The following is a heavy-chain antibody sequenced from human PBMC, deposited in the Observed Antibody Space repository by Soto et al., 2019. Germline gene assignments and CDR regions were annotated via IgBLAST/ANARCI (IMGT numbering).Heavy chain of an antibody. Sequence: QVHLVQSGAEVKKPGASVKVSCKTSGYTFTRYGISWVRQAPGQGLEWMGWISGYDGRTNFAKKVQDRVTMTTDTSTSTVYMGLRSLSSDDTAVYYCVREGDVPYYYYGMDVWGQGTTVTVSS. CDR3: VREGDVPYYYYGMDV. CDR1: GYTFTRYG. CDR2: ISGYDGRT. V-gene: IGHV1-18*01. D-gene: IGHD2-21*02. J-gene: IGHJ6*02.